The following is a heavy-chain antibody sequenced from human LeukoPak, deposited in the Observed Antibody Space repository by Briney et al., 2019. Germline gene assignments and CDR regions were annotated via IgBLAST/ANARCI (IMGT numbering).Heavy chain of an antibody. CDR2: INHSGST. V-gene: IGHV4-34*01. J-gene: IGHJ5*02. Sequence: KPSETLSLTCAVYGESFSGYYWSWIRQPPGKGLEWIGEINHSGSTNYNPSRKSRVTISVGTSKNQFSLKLSSVTAADTAVYYCAREKGVLLVRENWFDPWGQGTLVTVSP. CDR3: AREKGVLLVRENWFDP. D-gene: IGHD3-10*01. CDR1: GESFSGYY.